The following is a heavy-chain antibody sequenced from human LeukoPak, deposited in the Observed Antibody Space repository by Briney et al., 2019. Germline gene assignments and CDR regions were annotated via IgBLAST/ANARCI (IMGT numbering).Heavy chain of an antibody. CDR3: ARFGIGYYYYGMDV. CDR1: GGSFSGYY. CDR2: INHSGST. Sequence: SETLSLTCAVYGGSFSGYYWSWIRQPPGKGLEWIGEINHSGSTNYNPSLKSRVIISIDTSKDQFSLRLNSVTATDTAVYYCARFGIGYYYYGMDVWGQGTTVTVSS. J-gene: IGHJ6*02. V-gene: IGHV4-34*01. D-gene: IGHD1-20*01.